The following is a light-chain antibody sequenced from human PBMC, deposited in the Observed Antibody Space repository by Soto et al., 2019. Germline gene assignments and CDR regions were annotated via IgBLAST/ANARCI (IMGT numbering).Light chain of an antibody. V-gene: IGKV3-20*01. CDR2: DAS. J-gene: IGKJ2*01. CDR3: HHYGPSPALP. Sequence: EMMLAHGPGTLWVSLGERATLSCMASQSLSISYLAWYQQRPGQPPRLLIYDASSRAAGIPDRFSGSGSGTDFTLTISRLAPEEFAVYYCHHYGPSPALPFGQGTKVDIK. CDR1: QSLSISY.